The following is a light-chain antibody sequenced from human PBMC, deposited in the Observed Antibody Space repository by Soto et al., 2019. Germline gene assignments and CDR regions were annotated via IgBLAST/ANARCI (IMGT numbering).Light chain of an antibody. Sequence: EIVMTQSPATLSVSPGERATLSCRASQSVSSNLVWYQQKPGQAPRLLIYATSTRATGIPPRFSGSGSGTEFTLTISSLQSEAFAVYYCQQYNYWPPFTFGQGTKLEIK. CDR3: QQYNYWPPFT. J-gene: IGKJ2*01. CDR1: QSVSSN. V-gene: IGKV3-15*01. CDR2: ATS.